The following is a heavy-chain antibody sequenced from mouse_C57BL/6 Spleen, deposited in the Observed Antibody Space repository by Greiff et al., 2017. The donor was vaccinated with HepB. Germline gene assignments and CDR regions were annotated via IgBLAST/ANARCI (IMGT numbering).Heavy chain of an antibody. CDR2: ISSGGSYT. CDR1: GFTFSSYG. V-gene: IGHV5-6*01. J-gene: IGHJ2*01. Sequence: EVQLVESGGDLVKPGGSLKLSCAASGFTFSSYGMSWVRQTPDKRLEWVATISSGGSYTYYPDSVKGRFTISRDNAKNTLYLQMSSLKSEDTAMYYCARQTITTVVSPFDYWGQGTTLTVSS. CDR3: ARQTITTVVSPFDY. D-gene: IGHD1-1*01.